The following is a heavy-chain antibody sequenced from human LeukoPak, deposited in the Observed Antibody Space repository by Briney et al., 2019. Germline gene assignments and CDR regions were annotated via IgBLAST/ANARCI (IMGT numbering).Heavy chain of an antibody. CDR1: GYTFTSYY. Sequence: ASVKVSCKASGYTFTSYYMHWVRQAPGQGLEWMGIINPSGGSTSYAQKFQGRVTMTRDMSTSTAYMELSSLRSEDTAVYYCARGRGVVPTYYYYYMDVWGKGTTVTVSS. CDR2: INPSGGST. CDR3: ARGRGVVPTYYYYYMDV. V-gene: IGHV1-46*01. D-gene: IGHD2-15*01. J-gene: IGHJ6*03.